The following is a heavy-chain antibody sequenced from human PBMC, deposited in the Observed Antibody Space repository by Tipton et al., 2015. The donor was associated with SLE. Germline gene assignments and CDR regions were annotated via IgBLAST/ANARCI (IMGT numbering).Heavy chain of an antibody. Sequence: LRLSCTVSGGSISSSSYYWSWIRQPPGKGLEWIEYIYYSGSTNYNPSLKSRVTISVDTSKNQFSLKLNSVTAADTAVYYCARRSRGAFDIWGQGTMVTVS. CDR1: GGSISSSSYY. D-gene: IGHD2-2*01. J-gene: IGHJ3*02. CDR2: IYYSGST. V-gene: IGHV4-61*05. CDR3: ARRSRGAFDI.